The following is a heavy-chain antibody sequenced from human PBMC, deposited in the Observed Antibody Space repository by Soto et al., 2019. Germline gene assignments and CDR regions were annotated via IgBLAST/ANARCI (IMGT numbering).Heavy chain of an antibody. CDR3: TRHGSGDYFLFDP. J-gene: IGHJ5*02. Sequence: EVQLVESGGGLVQPGGSLRLSCAASGFTFSSFWMHWVRQVPGKGLEWVSRASPDGTSTSYADSVKGRFTISRDNAKNTLFMQMNSLRAEDTAVYYCTRHGSGDYFLFDPWGQGTLVTVSS. CDR1: GFTFSSFW. CDR2: ASPDGTST. D-gene: IGHD4-17*01. V-gene: IGHV3-74*01.